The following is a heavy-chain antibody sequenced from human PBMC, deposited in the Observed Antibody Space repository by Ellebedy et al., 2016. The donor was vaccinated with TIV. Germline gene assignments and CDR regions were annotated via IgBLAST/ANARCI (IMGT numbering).Heavy chain of an antibody. D-gene: IGHD5-18*01. J-gene: IGHJ6*02. CDR1: GGSISSYY. V-gene: IGHV4-4*07. Sequence: GSLRLXXTVSGGSISSYYWSWIRQPAGKGLEWIGRIYTSGSTNYNPSLKSRVTMSVDTSKNQFSLKLSSVTAADTAVYYCARDLGYSYGPRAYYYYGMDVWGQGTTVTVSS. CDR3: ARDLGYSYGPRAYYYYGMDV. CDR2: IYTSGST.